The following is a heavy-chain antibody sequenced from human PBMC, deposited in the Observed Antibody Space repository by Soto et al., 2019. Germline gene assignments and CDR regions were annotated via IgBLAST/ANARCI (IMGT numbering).Heavy chain of an antibody. V-gene: IGHV3-30*18. Sequence: GGSLRLSCAASGFTFSSYGMHWVRQAPGKGLEWVAVISYDGSNKYYADSVKGRFTISRDNSKNTLYLQMNSLRAEDTAVYYCAKGLVAARLGNYYYGMDVWGQGTTVTVSS. CDR2: ISYDGSNK. D-gene: IGHD6-6*01. J-gene: IGHJ6*02. CDR3: AKGLVAARLGNYYYGMDV. CDR1: GFTFSSYG.